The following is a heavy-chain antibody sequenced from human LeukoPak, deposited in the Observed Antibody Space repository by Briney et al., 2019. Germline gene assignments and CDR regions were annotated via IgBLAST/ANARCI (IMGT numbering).Heavy chain of an antibody. V-gene: IGHV3-30*18. CDR1: GFTFSSYG. J-gene: IGHJ5*02. CDR3: AKDYWFDP. CDR2: ISYDGSNK. Sequence: GGSLRLSCAASGFTFSSYGMSWVRQAPGKGLEWVAVISYDGSNKYYADSVKGRFTISRDNSKNTLYLQMNSLRAEDTAVYYCAKDYWFDPWGQGTLVTVSS.